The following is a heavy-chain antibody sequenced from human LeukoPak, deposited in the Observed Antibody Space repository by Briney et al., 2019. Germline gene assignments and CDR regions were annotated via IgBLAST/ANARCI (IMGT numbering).Heavy chain of an antibody. D-gene: IGHD1-14*01. J-gene: IGHJ5*02. CDR3: AREQGPSEPDRWFDP. V-gene: IGHV1-69*04. CDR1: GGAFTNYA. CDR2: VIPILGVE. Sequence: GASVKVSCKASGGAFTNYAINWVRQAPGQGLEWMGRVIPILGVENYAQKFQGRVTITADTSTSAAYMELSSLRSDDTAVYYCAREQGPSEPDRWFDPWGQGTLVTVSS.